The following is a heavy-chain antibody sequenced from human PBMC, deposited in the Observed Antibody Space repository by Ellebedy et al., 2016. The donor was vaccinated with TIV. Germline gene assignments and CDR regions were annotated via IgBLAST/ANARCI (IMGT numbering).Heavy chain of an antibody. CDR2: IIPIFGTA. CDR3: AGTPTYYYYGMDV. Sequence: SVKVSCXASGGTFSSYAISWVRQAPGQGLEWMGGIIPIFGTANYAQKFQGRVTITADKSTSTAYMELSSLRSEDTAVYYCAGTPTYYYYGMDVWGQGTTVTVSS. J-gene: IGHJ6*02. V-gene: IGHV1-69*06. CDR1: GGTFSSYA.